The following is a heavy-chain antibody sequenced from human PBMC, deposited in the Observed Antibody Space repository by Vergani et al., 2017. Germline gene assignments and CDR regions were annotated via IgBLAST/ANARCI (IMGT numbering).Heavy chain of an antibody. D-gene: IGHD4-17*01. CDR1: GVSFNTYG. CDR3: AKDGRENSDYGYFDY. CDR2: IGYDGRIK. Sequence: QVQLVETGGGVVQPGGSLRLYCATSGVSFNTYGAHWVRQAPGKGLELVAFIGYDGRIKYNVDSVKGRFTISRDTSKKTLSLQMMSLRADDTAVYYCAKDGRENSDYGYFDYWGQGTLVTVSS. J-gene: IGHJ4*02. V-gene: IGHV3-30*02.